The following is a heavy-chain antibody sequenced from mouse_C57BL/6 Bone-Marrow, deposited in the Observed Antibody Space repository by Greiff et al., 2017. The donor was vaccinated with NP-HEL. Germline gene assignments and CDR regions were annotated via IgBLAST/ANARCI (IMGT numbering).Heavy chain of an antibody. V-gene: IGHV1-36*01. CDR2: VYPYNGGT. J-gene: IGHJ4*01. Sequence: EVKLQESGPVLVKPGPSVKISCKASGFTFTDYYMHWVKQSHGKSLEWIGLVYPYNGGTSYNQKFKGKAKLTVDTSSSTAYMELNSLTSEDSAVYYCARWRDAGDYYYAMDYWGQGTSVTVSS. D-gene: IGHD3-3*01. CDR1: GFTFTDYY. CDR3: ARWRDAGDYYYAMDY.